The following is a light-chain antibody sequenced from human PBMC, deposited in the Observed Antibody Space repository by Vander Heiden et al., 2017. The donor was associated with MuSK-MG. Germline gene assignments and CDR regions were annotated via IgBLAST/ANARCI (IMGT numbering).Light chain of an antibody. CDR1: QDISNY. V-gene: IGKV1-33*01. J-gene: IGKJ2*01. CDR2: DAS. CDR3: QQDDNLLGT. Sequence: DIQMTQSPSSLSASVGDRVTITCQASQDISNYLNWYQQKPGKAPKLLIYDASNLETGVPSRFSGSGSGTDFTFTIISLQPEDLATYYCQQDDNLLGTFGQGTKLEIK.